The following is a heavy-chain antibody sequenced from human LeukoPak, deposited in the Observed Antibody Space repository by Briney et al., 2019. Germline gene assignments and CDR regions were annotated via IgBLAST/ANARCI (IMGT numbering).Heavy chain of an antibody. D-gene: IGHD5-12*01. CDR1: GYSIISGYY. Sequence: PSETLSLTCTVSGYSIISGYYWSWIRQPPGKGLEWIGYIYYSGSTNYNPSLKSRVTISVDTSKNQFSLKLSSVTAADTAVYYCARAKRDSEVGWLRLEGDYYYYYYMDVWGKGTTVTISS. J-gene: IGHJ6*03. V-gene: IGHV4-61*01. CDR2: IYYSGST. CDR3: ARAKRDSEVGWLRLEGDYYYYYYMDV.